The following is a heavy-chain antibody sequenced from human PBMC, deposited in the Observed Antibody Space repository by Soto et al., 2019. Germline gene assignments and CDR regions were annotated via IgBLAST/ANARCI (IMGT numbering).Heavy chain of an antibody. CDR1: GYTFSGYS. Sequence: QVVLEQSGGEVKKPGASVKVSCKASGYTFSGYSITWVRQAPGQGLEWMGRISGYNGNTNYARTLRGRLTLTTDTSTSTAYMELRSLTSGDTAVYYCARDVFCGGAPACPDMDVWGQGTTVTVSS. CDR3: ARDVFCGGAPACPDMDV. CDR2: ISGYNGNT. J-gene: IGHJ6*02. D-gene: IGHD2-21*01. V-gene: IGHV1-18*04.